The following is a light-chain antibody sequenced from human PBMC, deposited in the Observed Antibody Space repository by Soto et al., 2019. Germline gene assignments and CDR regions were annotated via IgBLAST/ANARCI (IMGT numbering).Light chain of an antibody. CDR3: QQYGRSLLT. V-gene: IGKV3-20*01. J-gene: IGKJ4*01. CDR2: GVS. Sequence: EIVLTQSPGTLSLSPGERATLSCRASQSVSRSYLAWCQQKPGQAPRLLIYGVSSRATGIPDRFSGSGSGTDFTLTISRLEPEDFAVYYCQQYGRSLLTFGGGTKVEIK. CDR1: QSVSRSY.